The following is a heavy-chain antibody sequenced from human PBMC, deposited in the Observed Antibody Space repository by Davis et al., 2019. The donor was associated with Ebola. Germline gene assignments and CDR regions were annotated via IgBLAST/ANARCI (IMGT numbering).Heavy chain of an antibody. D-gene: IGHD3-22*01. CDR1: GFTFSSYA. J-gene: IGHJ4*02. Sequence: GESLKISCAASGFTFSSYAMHWVRQAPGKGLEWVAVISYDGSNKYYADSVKGRFTISRDNSKNTLYLQMNSLRTEDTAVYYCAKDIRRYYDISGPFDYWGQGTLVTVSS. CDR2: ISYDGSNK. CDR3: AKDIRRYYDISGPFDY. V-gene: IGHV3-30-3*01.